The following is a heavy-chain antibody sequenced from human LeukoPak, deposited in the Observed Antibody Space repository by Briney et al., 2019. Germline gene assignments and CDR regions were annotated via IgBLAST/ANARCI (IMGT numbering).Heavy chain of an antibody. D-gene: IGHD1-26*01. CDR1: GYTFTSYG. Sequence: GASVKVSCKASGYTFTSYGISWVRQAPGQGLEWMGWISAYNGNTNYAQKLQGRVTMTTDTSTSTAYMELRSLRSDDTAVYYCARDRYLGGSYYQGYWGQGTLVTVSS. CDR3: ARDRYLGGSYYQGY. V-gene: IGHV1-18*01. CDR2: ISAYNGNT. J-gene: IGHJ4*02.